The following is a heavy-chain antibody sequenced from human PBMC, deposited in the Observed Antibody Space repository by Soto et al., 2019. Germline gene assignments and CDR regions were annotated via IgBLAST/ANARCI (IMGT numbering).Heavy chain of an antibody. J-gene: IGHJ6*02. Sequence: TSETLSLTCTVYGGSISSYYWSWIRQPAGKGLEWIGRIYTSGSTNYNPSLKSRVTMSVDTSKNQFSLKLSSVTAADTAVYYCARDMGPTSIAAAEGPYYYGMDVWGQGTTVTVS. CDR2: IYTSGST. CDR1: GGSISSYY. CDR3: ARDMGPTSIAAAEGPYYYGMDV. V-gene: IGHV4-4*07. D-gene: IGHD6-13*01.